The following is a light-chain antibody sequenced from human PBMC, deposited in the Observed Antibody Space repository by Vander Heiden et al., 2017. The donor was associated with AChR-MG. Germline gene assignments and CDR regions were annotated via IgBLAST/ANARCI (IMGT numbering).Light chain of an antibody. Sequence: QSVLTQPPSVSGAPGQRVTISCTGSSSNIGAGYDVHWYQQLPGTAPKLLIYGNNNRPSGVPDRFSGSKSGTSASLAITGLQAEDEEDYYCQSYDSSLSGQVLGNGTKVTVL. V-gene: IGLV1-40*01. J-gene: IGLJ1*01. CDR2: GNN. CDR3: QSYDSSLSGQV. CDR1: SSNIGAGYD.